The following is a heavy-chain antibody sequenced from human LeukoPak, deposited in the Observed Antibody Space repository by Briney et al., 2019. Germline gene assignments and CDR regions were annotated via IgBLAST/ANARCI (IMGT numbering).Heavy chain of an antibody. CDR2: ISYDGINK. J-gene: IGHJ4*02. V-gene: IGHV3-30-3*01. Sequence: GGSLRLSCAASGFTFSSYAMHWVRQAPGKGLEWVALISYDGINKYYTDSVKGRFTISRDNSKNTLYLQMNSLRAEDTAVYYCAKEGKYYGSGSHSDYWGQGTLVTVSS. CDR3: AKEGKYYGSGSHSDY. CDR1: GFTFSSYA. D-gene: IGHD3-10*01.